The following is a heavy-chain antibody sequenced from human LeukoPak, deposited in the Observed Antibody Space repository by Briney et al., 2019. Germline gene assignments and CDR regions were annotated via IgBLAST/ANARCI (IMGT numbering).Heavy chain of an antibody. Sequence: ASVTVSCKASGYTFTSYSMNWVRQAPGQGPEWMGIINPSDASTTYAQKFQGRVTMTRDMSTSTVCMELSSLRSEDTAVYYCARLARYSWSPISPLYYYYYMDVWGKGTTVTVSS. D-gene: IGHD1-26*01. CDR2: INPSDAST. V-gene: IGHV1-46*01. CDR3: ARLARYSWSPISPLYYYYYMDV. CDR1: GYTFTSYS. J-gene: IGHJ6*03.